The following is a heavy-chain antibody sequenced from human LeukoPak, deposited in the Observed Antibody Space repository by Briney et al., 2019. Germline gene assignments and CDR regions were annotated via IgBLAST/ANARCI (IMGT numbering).Heavy chain of an antibody. D-gene: IGHD6-13*01. CDR2: ISTYNGNT. V-gene: IGHV1-18*01. CDR1: GFTFTSYA. CDR3: ARDVRYSSSRYFDY. J-gene: IGHJ4*02. Sequence: GALVKVSCKASGFTFTSYAITWVRQAPGQGLEWMGWISTYNGNTNYAQNLQGGVTMTTDTSTNTAYMELRSLRSDDTAVYYCARDVRYSSSRYFDYWGQGTLVTVSS.